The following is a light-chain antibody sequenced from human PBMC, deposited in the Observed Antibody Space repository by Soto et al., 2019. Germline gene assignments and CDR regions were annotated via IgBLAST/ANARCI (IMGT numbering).Light chain of an antibody. CDR1: QSLGSD. V-gene: IGKV3-15*01. CDR3: QQANSFPFT. J-gene: IGKJ4*01. CDR2: AAS. Sequence: EIVMTQSPGTLSLSPGDTATLSCRASQSLGSDLAWYQQKPGQAPRLLIFAASARPTGIPARISGSGSGTEFTLTISSLRSEDFATYYCQQANSFPFTFGGGTKVEIK.